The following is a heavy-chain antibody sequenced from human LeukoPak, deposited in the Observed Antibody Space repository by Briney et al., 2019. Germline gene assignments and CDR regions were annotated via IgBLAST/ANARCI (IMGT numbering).Heavy chain of an antibody. D-gene: IGHD3-22*01. V-gene: IGHV3-48*02. Sequence: GGSLRLSCAASGFTFSSYSMNWVRQAPGEGLEWVLYISSSSSTRYYADSMKGRFTISRDNAKNSLYLQMKRLRDEETAVYYCARSFYDSTGSIPYWGQGTLVTVSS. CDR2: ISSSSSTR. CDR1: GFTFSSYS. J-gene: IGHJ4*02. CDR3: ARSFYDSTGSIPY.